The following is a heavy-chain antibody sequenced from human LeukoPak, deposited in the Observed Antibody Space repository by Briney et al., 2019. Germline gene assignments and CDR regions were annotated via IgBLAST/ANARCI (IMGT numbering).Heavy chain of an antibody. CDR2: IYYSGST. CDR1: GGSISSYY. Sequence: KSSETLSLTCTVSGGSISSYYWSWIRQPPGKGLEWIGYIYYSGSTNYNPSLKSRVTISVDTSKNQFSLKLSSVTAADTAVYYCASADIVATINYYYYYMDVWGKGTTVTVSS. V-gene: IGHV4-59*01. D-gene: IGHD5-12*01. J-gene: IGHJ6*03. CDR3: ASADIVATINYYYYYMDV.